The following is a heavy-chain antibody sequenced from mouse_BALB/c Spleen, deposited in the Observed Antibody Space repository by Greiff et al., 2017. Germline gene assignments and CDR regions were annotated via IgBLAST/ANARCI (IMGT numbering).Heavy chain of an antibody. CDR2: ISSGGST. CDR3: AGERCSKRGFAY. V-gene: IGHV5-6-5*01. Sequence: EVKLVESGGGLVKPGGSLKLSCAASGFTFSSYAMPWVRQTPEKRLEWVGSISSGGSTSYPDSVKGGLTILRDNARNIHYLQMSSLRSEDTAMYYCAGERCSKRGFAYWGQGTLVTVSA. J-gene: IGHJ3*01. CDR1: GFTFSSYA. D-gene: IGHD1-1*01.